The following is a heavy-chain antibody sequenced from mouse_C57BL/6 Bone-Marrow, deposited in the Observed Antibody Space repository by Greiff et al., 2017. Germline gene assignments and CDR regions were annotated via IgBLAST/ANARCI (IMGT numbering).Heavy chain of an antibody. V-gene: IGHV1-69*01. CDR1: GYTFTSYW. D-gene: IGHD1-1*01. Sequence: VQLQQPGAELVMPGASVKLSCKASGYTFTSYWMPWVKQRPGQGLEWIGEIDPSDSYTNYNQKFKGKSTLTVDKSSSTAYMQHSSLTSEDSAVYYCARDYGSSYDAYWGQGTLVTVSA. CDR3: ARDYGSSYDAY. J-gene: IGHJ3*01. CDR2: IDPSDSYT.